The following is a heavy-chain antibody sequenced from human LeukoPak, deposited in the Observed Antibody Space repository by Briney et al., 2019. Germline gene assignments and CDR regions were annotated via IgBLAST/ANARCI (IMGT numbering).Heavy chain of an antibody. D-gene: IGHD5-18*01. CDR1: GFTFSSNW. CDR3: ASGWIQLPPGY. V-gene: IGHV3-74*01. Sequence: PGGSLRLSCSASGFTFSSNWMHWVRQAPGKGLVWVSHINSDGTDTNYADSVKGRFTISRDNVKNTLYLQMNSLRAEDTAIYFCASGWIQLPPGYWGQGTTVTVSS. CDR2: INSDGTDT. J-gene: IGHJ4*01.